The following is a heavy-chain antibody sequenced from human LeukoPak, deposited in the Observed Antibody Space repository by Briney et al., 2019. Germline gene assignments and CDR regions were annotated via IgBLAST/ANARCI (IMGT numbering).Heavy chain of an antibody. CDR2: ISDSGGST. Sequence: GGSLRLSCAVSGITLSNYGMSWVRQAPGKGLEWVAGISDSGGSTNYADSVTGRFTISRDNPKNTLYLQMNSLRAEDTAVYFCAKRGVVIRAVILVGFHKEAYYFDYWGQGALVTVSS. V-gene: IGHV3-23*01. CDR1: GITLSNYG. CDR3: AKRGVVIRAVILVGFHKEAYYFDY. J-gene: IGHJ4*02. D-gene: IGHD3-10*01.